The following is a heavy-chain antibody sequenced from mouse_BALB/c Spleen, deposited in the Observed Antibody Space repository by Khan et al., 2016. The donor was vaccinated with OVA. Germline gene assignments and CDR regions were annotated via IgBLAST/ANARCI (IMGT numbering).Heavy chain of an antibody. CDR1: GYTFTDYN. V-gene: IGHV1S29*02. J-gene: IGHJ3*01. CDR3: VISGYGSFAF. Sequence: VQLQQSGPEVVKPGASVKISCKASGYTFTDYNMDWVKQRHGKSLEWIGYFYPNSGGSGYNQKFKTKATLTVDISSSTAYMDLRSLTSEDSAVYYCVISGYGSFAFWGQGTLVTVSA. D-gene: IGHD1-2*01. CDR2: FYPNSGGS.